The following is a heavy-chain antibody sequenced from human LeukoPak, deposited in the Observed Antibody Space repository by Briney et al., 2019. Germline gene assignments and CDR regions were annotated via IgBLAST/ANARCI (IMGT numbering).Heavy chain of an antibody. V-gene: IGHV3-23*01. D-gene: IGHD1-26*01. CDR2: ISGSGGST. J-gene: IGHJ4*02. Sequence: GGSLRLSCAASDFTFSNYAMSWVRQAPGKGLEWVSGISGSGGSTDYADSVRGRFIISRDNSKNTMYLQMSSLRAEDTAIYYCAKSSNEWELNSFDSWGQGTLVPVSS. CDR1: DFTFSNYA. CDR3: AKSSNEWELNSFDS.